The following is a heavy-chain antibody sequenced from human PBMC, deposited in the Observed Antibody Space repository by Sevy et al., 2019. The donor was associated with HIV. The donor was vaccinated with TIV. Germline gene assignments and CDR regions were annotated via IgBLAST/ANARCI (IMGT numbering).Heavy chain of an antibody. CDR1: GGSITSSGHY. J-gene: IGHJ6*02. CDR3: ARVARGENYDYGIDV. V-gene: IGHV4-39*01. CDR2: VYYVRNS. Sequence: SETLSLTCAVSGGSITSSGHYWGWIRQSPGKGLEWIGAVYYVRNSYAYPSLTSRVTISADTSKNLFSLSLTSLTAADTAIYYCARVARGENYDYGIDVWGLGTSVTVSS. D-gene: IGHD2-21*01.